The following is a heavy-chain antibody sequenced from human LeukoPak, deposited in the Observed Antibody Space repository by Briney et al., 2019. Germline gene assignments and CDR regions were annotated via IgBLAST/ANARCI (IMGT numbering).Heavy chain of an antibody. CDR3: AREAAAVGVDY. V-gene: IGHV3-53*01. CDR2: IYSGGST. J-gene: IGHJ4*02. CDR1: GFTVSSNY. D-gene: IGHD6-13*01. Sequence: GGSLRLSCAASGFTVSSNYMSWVRQAPGKGLEWVSVIYSGGSTYYADSVKGRFTISRDNSKNTLYLQMNSLRAEDTAVYYCAREAAAVGVDYWGQGTLVTVSS.